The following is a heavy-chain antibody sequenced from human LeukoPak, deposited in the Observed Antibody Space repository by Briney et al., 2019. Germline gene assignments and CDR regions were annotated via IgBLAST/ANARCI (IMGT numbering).Heavy chain of an antibody. CDR2: IGTAGDT. V-gene: IGHV3-13*01. J-gene: IGHJ5*01. CDR3: ARGNTRSWFDS. Sequence: GGSLRLSCAASGFTFSSYDMHWVRQATGKGLEWVSAIGTAGDTYYPGSVKGRFTISRENAKNSLYLQMNSLRAGDTAVYYCARGNTRSWFDSWGQGTLVTVSS. CDR1: GFTFSSYD.